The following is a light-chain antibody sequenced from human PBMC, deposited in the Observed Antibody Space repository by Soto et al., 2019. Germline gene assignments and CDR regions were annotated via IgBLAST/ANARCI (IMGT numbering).Light chain of an antibody. CDR2: EDS. J-gene: IGLJ2*01. CDR1: KLGDKY. Sequence: SYELTQPPSGSVSPGQTVSITCSGEKLGDKYACWYQQKPGQSPVLVMYEDSKRPSGIPERFFGSNSGNTATLTISGTQAMDEADYYCQAWDRRTMVFGGGTKLTVL. CDR3: QAWDRRTMV. V-gene: IGLV3-1*01.